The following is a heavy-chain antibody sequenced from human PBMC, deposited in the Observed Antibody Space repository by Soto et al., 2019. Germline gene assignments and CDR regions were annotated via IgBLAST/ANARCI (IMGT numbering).Heavy chain of an antibody. Sequence: PGESLKISCQVSGYPFTTYWIGWVRQMPGKGLEWMGKIFPPDSDTRYSPSFQGQVTISADKSISTAYLQWSSLKASDTAMYYCARPRYGSGSYYGYWGQGTLVTVSS. CDR3: ARPRYGSGSYYGY. J-gene: IGHJ4*02. CDR2: IFPPDSDT. D-gene: IGHD3-10*01. V-gene: IGHV5-51*01. CDR1: GYPFTTYW.